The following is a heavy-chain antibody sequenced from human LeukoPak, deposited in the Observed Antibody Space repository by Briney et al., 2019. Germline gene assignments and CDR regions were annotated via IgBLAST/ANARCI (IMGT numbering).Heavy chain of an antibody. V-gene: IGHV1-2*02. CDR2: INPNSGGT. CDR1: GYTFTGYY. J-gene: IGHJ4*02. D-gene: IGHD3-22*01. Sequence: GASVKVSCKASGYTFTGYYMHWVRQAPGQGLEWMGWINPNSGGTNYAQKFQGRVTMTRDTSISTAYMELSRPRSDDTAVYYCARGAVYYYDSSGSFDYWGQGTLVTVSS. CDR3: ARGAVYYYDSSGSFDY.